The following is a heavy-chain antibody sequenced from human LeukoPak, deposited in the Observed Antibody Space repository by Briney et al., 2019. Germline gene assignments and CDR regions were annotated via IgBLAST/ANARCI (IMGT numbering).Heavy chain of an antibody. V-gene: IGHV4-61*02. CDR1: GGSISSGSYC. J-gene: IGHJ4*02. CDR2: IYTSGST. D-gene: IGHD3-10*01. CDR3: ARELLFRSPPDPERQVGYFDY. Sequence: PSETLSLTCTVSGGSISSGSYCWSWIRQPAGKGLEWIGRIYTSGSTNYNPSLKSRVTISVDTSKNQFSLKLSSVTAADTAVYYCARELLFRSPPDPERQVGYFDYWGQGTLVTVSS.